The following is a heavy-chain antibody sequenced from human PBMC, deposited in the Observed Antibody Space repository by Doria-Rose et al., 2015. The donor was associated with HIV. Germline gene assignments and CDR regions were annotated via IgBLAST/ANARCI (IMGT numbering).Heavy chain of an antibody. J-gene: IGHJ4*02. CDR2: IFSDDER. V-gene: IGHV2-26*01. Sequence: QVTLKESGPVLVKPTETLTLTCTVSGVSLSSPGMGVSWIRQPPGKALEWRADIFSDDERSYKTSLNSRLTISRGTSKSQVVLTMTDMDPVDTATYYCARIKSSRWYHKYYFDFWGQGTLVIVSA. CDR3: ARIKSSRWYHKYYFDF. D-gene: IGHD6-13*01. CDR1: GVSLSSPGMG.